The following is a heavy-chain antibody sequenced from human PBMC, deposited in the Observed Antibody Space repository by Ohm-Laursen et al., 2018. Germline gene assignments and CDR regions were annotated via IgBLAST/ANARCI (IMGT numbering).Heavy chain of an antibody. Sequence: SLRLSCTASGFTFSSYSMQWVRQAPGKRLEYISSISNNGGSTYYANSVKGRFTISRDNSKNTLYLQMGSLRAEDTAVYYCARKGGNHGRVYFDSWGQGTLVTVSS. CDR3: ARKGGNHGRVYFDS. V-gene: IGHV3-64*01. CDR1: GFTFSSYS. CDR2: ISNNGGST. D-gene: IGHD3/OR15-3a*01. J-gene: IGHJ4*02.